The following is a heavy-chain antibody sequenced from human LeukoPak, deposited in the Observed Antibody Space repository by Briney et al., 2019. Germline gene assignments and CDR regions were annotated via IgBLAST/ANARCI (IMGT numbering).Heavy chain of an antibody. CDR1: GFTFSSYG. Sequence: GGSLRLSCAASGFTFSSYGMHWVRQAPGKGLEWVAAIWYDGSIQYYADSVKGRFTISRDNSKNTLYLQMDSLRAEDTAVYYCARAGYCSGGSCYGSDYWGQGTLVSVSS. V-gene: IGHV3-33*01. CDR2: IWYDGSIQ. D-gene: IGHD2-15*01. CDR3: ARAGYCSGGSCYGSDY. J-gene: IGHJ4*02.